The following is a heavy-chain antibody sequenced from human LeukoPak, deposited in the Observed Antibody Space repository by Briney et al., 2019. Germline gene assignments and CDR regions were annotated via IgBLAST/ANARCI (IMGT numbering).Heavy chain of an antibody. CDR2: IYPGDSDT. V-gene: IGHV5-51*01. J-gene: IGHJ4*02. D-gene: IGHD2-8*01. CDR3: AIMVDCYFDY. Sequence: GESLKISCEASGYTFTSYWIGWVRQMPGKGLEWMGIIYPGDSDTRYSPSFQGQVTISADKSISTAYLQWSSLKASDTAMYYCAIMVDCYFDYWGQGTLVTVSS. CDR1: GYTFTSYW.